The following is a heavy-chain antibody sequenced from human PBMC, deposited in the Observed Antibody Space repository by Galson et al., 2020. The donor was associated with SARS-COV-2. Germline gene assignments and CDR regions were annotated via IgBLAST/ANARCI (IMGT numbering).Heavy chain of an antibody. CDR2: IKSKTDGGTT. CDR3: TTDKRPPAGTAFD. J-gene: IGHJ4*02. Sequence: GESLKISCAASGFTFNNAWMNWVRQAPGKGLEWVGRIKSKTDGGTTDYAAPVKGRFTISRDDSKNTVYLQMSSLKTEDTAVYYCTTDKRPPAGTAFDWGQGTLVTSSS. CDR1: GFTFNNAW. D-gene: IGHD6-13*01. V-gene: IGHV3-15*07.